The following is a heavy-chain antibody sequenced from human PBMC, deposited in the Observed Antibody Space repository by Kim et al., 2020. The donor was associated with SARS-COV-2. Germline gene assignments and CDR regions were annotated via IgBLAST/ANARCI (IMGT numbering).Heavy chain of an antibody. Sequence: ASVKVSCKASGYTFTSYYMHWVRQAPGQGLEWMGIINPSGGSTSYAQKFQGRVTMTRDTSTSTVYMELSSLRSEDTAVYYCARDSSLVLWFGELPPFSSFDYWGQGVLVTVSS. J-gene: IGHJ4*02. CDR2: INPSGGST. V-gene: IGHV1-46*01. D-gene: IGHD3-10*01. CDR3: ARDSSLVLWFGELPPFSSFDY. CDR1: GYTFTSYY.